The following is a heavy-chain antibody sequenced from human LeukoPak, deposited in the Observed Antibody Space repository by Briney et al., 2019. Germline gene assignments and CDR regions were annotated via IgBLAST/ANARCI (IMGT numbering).Heavy chain of an antibody. J-gene: IGHJ5*02. D-gene: IGHD6-13*01. V-gene: IGHV3-23*01. Sequence: PGGSLRLSCAASGFXFSSYAISWVRQAPGKGLEWVSLITGSGGSTHYADSVKGRFTISRDNSKNTLYLQMNSLRAEDTAVYYCAKKGIAAAGDWFDPWGQGTLVTVSS. CDR3: AKKGIAAAGDWFDP. CDR2: ITGSGGST. CDR1: GFXFSSYA.